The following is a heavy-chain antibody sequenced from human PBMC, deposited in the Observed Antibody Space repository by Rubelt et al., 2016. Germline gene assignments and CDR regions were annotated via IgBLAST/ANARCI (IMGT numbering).Heavy chain of an antibody. V-gene: IGHV4-59*01. J-gene: IGHJ4*02. CDR1: GGSISSYY. D-gene: IGHD1-26*01. CDR2: VYYSGGP. Sequence: QVQLQQWGAGLLKPSETLSLTCTVSGGSISSYYWSWIRQPPGKGLEWIGYVYYSGGPNYNPSRKRRSHRAGDTSRNQLSLKPSSLTAADTAVDYCARGAIVGATHPDYWGQGTLVTVSS. CDR3: ARGAIVGATHPDY.